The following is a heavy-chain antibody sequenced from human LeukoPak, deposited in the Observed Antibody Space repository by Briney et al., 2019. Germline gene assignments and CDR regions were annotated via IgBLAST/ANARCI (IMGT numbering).Heavy chain of an antibody. V-gene: IGHV4-59*08. Sequence: SETLSLTCTVSGGSINSYYWSWIRQPPGKGLEWIGEIYYSGSTDYNPSLKSRVTISVDTSKNQFSLKLSSVTAADTDVYYCARHDVGWYFDSWGQGTLVAVSS. CDR3: ARHDVGWYFDS. CDR2: IYYSGST. J-gene: IGHJ4*02. CDR1: GGSINSYY.